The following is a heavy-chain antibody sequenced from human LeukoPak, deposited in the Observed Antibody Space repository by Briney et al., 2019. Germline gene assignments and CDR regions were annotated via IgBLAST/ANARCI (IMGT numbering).Heavy chain of an antibody. D-gene: IGHD3-9*01. CDR2: IYPGDSDT. V-gene: IGHV5-51*01. CDR1: GYSFTSYW. Sequence: KRGESLKISCKGSGYSFTSYWISWVRQMPGKGLEWMGIIYPGDSDTRYSPSFQGQVTISADKSISIAYLQWSSLKASDTAMYYCARGPLTLTSPYYFDYWGQGTLVTVSS. J-gene: IGHJ4*02. CDR3: ARGPLTLTSPYYFDY.